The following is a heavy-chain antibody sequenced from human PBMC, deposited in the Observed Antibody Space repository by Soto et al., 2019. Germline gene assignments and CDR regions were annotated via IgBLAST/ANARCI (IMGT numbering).Heavy chain of an antibody. Sequence: GGSLRLSCAASGFILSSHAMHWVRQAPGKGLEWVSGISWNSGSLAYADSVKGRFTISRDNAKNSLYLQMNSLRTEDTAFYYCAKGPGGSGWYSWFDPWGQGTLVTVSS. CDR1: GFILSSHA. D-gene: IGHD6-19*01. CDR2: ISWNSGSL. V-gene: IGHV3-9*01. J-gene: IGHJ5*02. CDR3: AKGPGGSGWYSWFDP.